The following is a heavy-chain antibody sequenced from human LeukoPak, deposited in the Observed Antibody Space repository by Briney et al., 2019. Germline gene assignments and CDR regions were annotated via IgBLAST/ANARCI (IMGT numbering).Heavy chain of an antibody. CDR2: ISSSSSYI. CDR3: AREGDGYAADGFDY. J-gene: IGHJ4*02. D-gene: IGHD5-24*01. Sequence: GGSLRLSCAASGFTLSTYAMNWVRQTPGKGLEWVSSISSSSSYIYYADSVKGRFTISRDNAKNSLYLQMNSLRAEDTAVYYCAREGDGYAADGFDYWGQGTLVTVSS. CDR1: GFTLSTYA. V-gene: IGHV3-21*01.